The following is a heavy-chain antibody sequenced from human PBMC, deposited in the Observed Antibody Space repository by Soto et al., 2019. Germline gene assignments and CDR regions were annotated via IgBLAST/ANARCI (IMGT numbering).Heavy chain of an antibody. D-gene: IGHD1-26*01. CDR1: GGTFSSYT. CDR2: IIPILGIA. J-gene: IGHJ6*02. CDR3: ARDDIVGAIKTESGYYYGMDV. V-gene: IGHV1-69*08. Sequence: QVQLVQSGAEVKKPGSSVKVSCKASGGTFSSYTISWVRQAPGQGLEWMGRIIPILGIANYAQKFQGRVTITADKSTXXAXMXXSSLRAEDTAVYYCARDDIVGAIKTESGYYYGMDVWGQGTTVTVSS.